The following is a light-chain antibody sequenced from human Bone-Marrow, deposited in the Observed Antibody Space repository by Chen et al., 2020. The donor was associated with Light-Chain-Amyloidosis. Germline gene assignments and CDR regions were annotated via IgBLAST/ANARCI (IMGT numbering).Light chain of an antibody. CDR1: QSVRTY. CDR2: DAS. J-gene: IGKJ4*01. CDR3: QQRRNWPLT. Sequence: EIVLTQSPATLSLSPGDRVTLSCRASQSVRTYLAWYQQKPGQAPRLLIYDASNRASGVPDRFSGSASGTDFTLSISSLEPEDSAVYFCQQRRNWPLTFGGGTKLEIK. V-gene: IGKV3-11*01.